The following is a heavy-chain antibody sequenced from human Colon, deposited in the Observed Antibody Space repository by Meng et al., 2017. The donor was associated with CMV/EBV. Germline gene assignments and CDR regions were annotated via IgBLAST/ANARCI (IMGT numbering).Heavy chain of an antibody. D-gene: IGHD3-9*01. V-gene: IGHV4-61*01. CDR2: IQHNVYT. J-gene: IGHJ4*02. Sequence: SETLSLTCTVSGDSVSSSSSYWAWIRQAPGKGLEWIGYIQHNVYTNYNPSLKSRGAMSVDTSKNQFSLKLSSVTPADTAVYYCARGTNFDWLLQDYWGQGTLVTVSS. CDR1: GDSVSSSSSY. CDR3: ARGTNFDWLLQDY.